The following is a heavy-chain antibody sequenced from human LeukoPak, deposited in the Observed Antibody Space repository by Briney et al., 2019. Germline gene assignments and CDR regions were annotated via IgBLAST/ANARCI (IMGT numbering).Heavy chain of an antibody. D-gene: IGHD6-19*01. CDR1: GYSFASYW. V-gene: IGHV5-51*01. J-gene: IGHJ6*02. CDR3: ARGVVPGILYYGMDV. CDR2: IYTGDSDT. Sequence: NRGESLKISCKGSGYSFASYWIGWVRQMPGKGLEWLGIIYTGDSDTTNTPSFQGQVTISADKSTSTAYLQWSSLKASDTAMYYCARGVVPGILYYGMDVWGQGTTVTVSS.